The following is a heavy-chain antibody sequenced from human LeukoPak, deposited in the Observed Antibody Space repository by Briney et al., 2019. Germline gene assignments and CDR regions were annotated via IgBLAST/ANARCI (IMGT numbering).Heavy chain of an antibody. CDR2: IYYSGST. V-gene: IGHV4-59*08. CDR3: ARYYYDSSGYYYDY. D-gene: IGHD3-22*01. J-gene: IGHJ4*02. Sequence: PSETLSPTCTVSGGSISSYYWSWIRQPPGKGLEWIGYIYYSGSTNYNPSLRSRVTISVDTSKDQFSLKLSSVTAADTAVYYCARYYYDSSGYYYDYWGQGTLVTVSS. CDR1: GGSISSYY.